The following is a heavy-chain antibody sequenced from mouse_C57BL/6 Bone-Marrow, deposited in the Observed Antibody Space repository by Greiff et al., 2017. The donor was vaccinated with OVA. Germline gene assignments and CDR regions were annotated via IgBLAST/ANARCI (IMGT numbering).Heavy chain of an antibody. V-gene: IGHV5-16*01. CDR1: GFTFSDYY. CDR2: INYDGSST. Sequence: EVMLVESEGGLVQPGSSMKLSCTASGFTFSDYYMAWVRQVPEKGLEWVANINYDGSSTYYLDSLKSRFIISRDNAKNILYLQMSSLKSEDTAAYYGARETTTEVSHYFDYWGKGTTLTVSS. J-gene: IGHJ2*01. CDR3: ARETTTEVSHYFDY. D-gene: IGHD1-1*01.